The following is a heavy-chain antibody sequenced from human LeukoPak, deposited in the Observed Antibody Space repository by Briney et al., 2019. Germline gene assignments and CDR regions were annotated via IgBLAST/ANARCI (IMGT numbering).Heavy chain of an antibody. CDR3: ARGGVGATK. CDR2: IYYSGST. CDR1: GGSVSSGSYY. J-gene: IGHJ4*02. V-gene: IGHV4-61*01. D-gene: IGHD1-26*01. Sequence: SETLSLTCTVSGGSVSSGSYYWSWIRQPPGKGLEWIGYIYYSGSTNYNPSLKSRVTISVDTSKNQFSLKLSSVTAADTAVYYCARGGVGATKWGQGTLVTVSS.